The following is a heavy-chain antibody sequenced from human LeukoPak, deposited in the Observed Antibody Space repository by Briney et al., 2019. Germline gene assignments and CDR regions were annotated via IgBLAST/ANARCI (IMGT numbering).Heavy chain of an antibody. CDR2: IIPIFGTA. CDR3: ARDQDRIAAAGTTARYYYYYYMDV. Sequence: SVKVSCKASGGTFSSYAISWVRQAPGQGLEWMGGIIPIFGTANYAQKFQGRVTITMDESTSTAYMELSSLRSEDTAVYYCARDQDRIAAAGTTARYYYYYYMDVWGKGTTVTVSS. V-gene: IGHV1-69*05. CDR1: GGTFSSYA. J-gene: IGHJ6*03. D-gene: IGHD6-13*01.